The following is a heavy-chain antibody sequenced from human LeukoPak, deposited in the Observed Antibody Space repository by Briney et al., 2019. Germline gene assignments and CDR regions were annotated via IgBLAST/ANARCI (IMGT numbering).Heavy chain of an antibody. CDR2: IYHSGNT. V-gene: IGHV4-30-2*01. CDR1: GGSISRGGYS. Sequence: PSETLSLTCAVSGGSISRGGYSWSWIRQPPGKGLEWIGYIYHSGNTYYSPSLKSRVTISVDRSKNQFSLKLSYVTAADTAVYYCARWEDGSGSVSDWGQGTLVTVSS. CDR3: ARWEDGSGSVSD. J-gene: IGHJ4*02. D-gene: IGHD3-10*01.